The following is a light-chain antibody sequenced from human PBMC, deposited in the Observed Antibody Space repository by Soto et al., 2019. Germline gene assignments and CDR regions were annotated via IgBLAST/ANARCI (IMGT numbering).Light chain of an antibody. Sequence: EIVLTQSPGTLSLSPGERAALSCRASQSVTSRNFAWYQQKPGQAPRLLIYGTSNRATGTPDRFSGSGSGTDFSLTISRLEPEDSAVYYCQQYGTSPLPFGGGTKVEIK. CDR2: GTS. CDR1: QSVTSRN. V-gene: IGKV3-20*01. CDR3: QQYGTSPLP. J-gene: IGKJ4*01.